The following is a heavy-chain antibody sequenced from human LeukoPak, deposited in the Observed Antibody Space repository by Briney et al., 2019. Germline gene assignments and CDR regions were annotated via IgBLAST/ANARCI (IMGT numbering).Heavy chain of an antibody. J-gene: IGHJ4*02. CDR2: ISYDGSNK. D-gene: IGHD6-6*01. V-gene: IGHV3-30-3*01. CDR3: ARDFRRAAHANYHFDY. CDR1: GFTFSSYA. Sequence: GGSLRLSCAASGFTFSSYAMHWVRQAPGKGLEWVAVISYDGSNKYYADSVKGRFTISRDNSKNTLYLQMNSLRAEDTAVYYCARDFRRAAHANYHFDYWGQGTLVTVSS.